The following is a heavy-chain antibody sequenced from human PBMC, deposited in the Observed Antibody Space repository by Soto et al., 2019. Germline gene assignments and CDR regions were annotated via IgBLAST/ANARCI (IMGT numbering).Heavy chain of an antibody. D-gene: IGHD5-12*01. V-gene: IGHV4-31*03. CDR2: IYYSGST. J-gene: IGHJ6*03. Sequence: TSETLSLTCTVSGGSISSGGYYWSWIRQHPGKGLEWIGYIYYSGSTYYNPSLKSRVTMSVDTSENQFSLRLSSVTAADTAVYYCARKDSGYADYMDVWGKGTTVTVSS. CDR3: ARKDSGYADYMDV. CDR1: GGSISSGGYY.